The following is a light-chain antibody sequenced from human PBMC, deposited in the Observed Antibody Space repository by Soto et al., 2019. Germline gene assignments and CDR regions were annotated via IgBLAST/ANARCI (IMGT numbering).Light chain of an antibody. CDR3: LQHNSYPLT. Sequence: DIQLTQSPSFLSASVGDRVTITCRASQGISSYLAWYQQKPGKAPKLLIYAASTLQSGVPSRFSGSGSGTEFTLTISRLQPEDFATYYCLQHNSYPLTFGPGTKVDVK. CDR1: QGISSY. CDR2: AAS. V-gene: IGKV1-9*01. J-gene: IGKJ3*01.